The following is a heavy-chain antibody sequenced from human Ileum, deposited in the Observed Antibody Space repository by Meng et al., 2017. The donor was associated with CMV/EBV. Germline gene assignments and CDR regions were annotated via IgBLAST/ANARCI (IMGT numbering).Heavy chain of an antibody. CDR2: TFHSGST. J-gene: IGHJ4*02. CDR3: ARAQPAAGFFDY. Sequence: TCAVSGDSISSLNWWSWVRQPPGKGLEWIGETFHSGSTNYNPSLKSRVTISVDKSKKQFSLRLSSVTAADTAVYYCARAQPAAGFFDYWGQGTLVTVSS. V-gene: IGHV4-4*02. CDR1: GDSISSLNW. D-gene: IGHD6-13*01.